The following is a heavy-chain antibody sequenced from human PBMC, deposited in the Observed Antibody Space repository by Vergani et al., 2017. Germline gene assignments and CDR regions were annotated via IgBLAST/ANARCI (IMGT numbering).Heavy chain of an antibody. CDR3: ARARIVGAKRGYYFDY. CDR1: GGSFSGYY. Sequence: QVQLQQWGAGLLKPSETLSLTCAVYGGSFSGYYWSWIRQRPGEGLEWIGEINHSGSTNYNPSLKSRVPISVDTSKNQFSLERGSVTAADTAVYSCARARIVGAKRGYYFDYWGQGTLVTVSS. V-gene: IGHV4-34*01. J-gene: IGHJ4*02. D-gene: IGHD1-26*01. CDR2: INHSGST.